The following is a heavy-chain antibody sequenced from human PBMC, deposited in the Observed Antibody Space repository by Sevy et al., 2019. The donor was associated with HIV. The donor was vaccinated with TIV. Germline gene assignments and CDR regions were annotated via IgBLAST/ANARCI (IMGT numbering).Heavy chain of an antibody. CDR1: GFTFSNYI. CDR3: ARYEEDTTLVNAFDI. CDR2: ISNSGTYI. V-gene: IGHV3-21*01. J-gene: IGHJ3*02. Sequence: GGSLRLSCAASGFTFSNYIINWVRQAPGKGLEWVSSISNSGTYIYYADSVKGRFTISRDNAKNVLYLQMNSLRAEDTAVYYCARYEEDTTLVNAFDIWGQGTMVTVSS. D-gene: IGHD5-18*01.